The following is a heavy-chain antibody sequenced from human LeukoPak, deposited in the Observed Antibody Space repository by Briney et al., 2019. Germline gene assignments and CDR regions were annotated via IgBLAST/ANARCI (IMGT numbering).Heavy chain of an antibody. V-gene: IGHV4-61*10. CDR2: VYYSGST. D-gene: IGHD4-17*01. CDR1: GGSISSGSYY. Sequence: SETLSLTCTVSGGSISSGSYYWSWIRQPAGKGLEWIGYVYYSGSTNYNPSLKSRVTISVDTSKNQFSLKLSSVTAADTAVYYCASSYGDYVDAFDIWGQGTMVTVSS. CDR3: ASSYGDYVDAFDI. J-gene: IGHJ3*02.